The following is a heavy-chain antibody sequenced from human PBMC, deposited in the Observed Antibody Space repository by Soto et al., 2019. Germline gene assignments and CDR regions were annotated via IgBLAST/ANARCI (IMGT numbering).Heavy chain of an antibody. V-gene: IGHV4-39*01. CDR3: ASQMATVVLGFDY. Sequence: PSGTLSLTCTVSGGSLRSSSYYGGGIRPPPGKGLEWIGSIYYSGSTYYNPSLKSRVTISVDTSKNQFSLKLSSVTAADTAVYYCASQMATVVLGFDYWGQGTLVTVSS. CDR2: IYYSGST. CDR1: GGSLRSSSYY. J-gene: IGHJ4*02. D-gene: IGHD2-2*01.